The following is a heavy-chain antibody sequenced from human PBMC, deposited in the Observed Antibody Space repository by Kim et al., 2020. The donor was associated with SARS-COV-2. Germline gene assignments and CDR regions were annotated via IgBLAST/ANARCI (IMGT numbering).Heavy chain of an antibody. Sequence: GGSLRLSCAASGFTFSSYSMNWVRQAPGKGLEWVSSISSSSSYIYYADSVKGRFTISRDNAKNSLYLQMNSLRAEDTAVYYCASLGMVEGTLFDYWGQGTLVTVSS. CDR2: ISSSSSYI. V-gene: IGHV3-21*01. J-gene: IGHJ4*02. CDR3: ASLGMVEGTLFDY. CDR1: GFTFSSYS. D-gene: IGHD1-26*01.